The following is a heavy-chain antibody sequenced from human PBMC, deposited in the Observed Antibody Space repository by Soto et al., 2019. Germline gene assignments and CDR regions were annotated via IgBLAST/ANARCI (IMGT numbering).Heavy chain of an antibody. CDR3: ARRGCDSIFGSLDY. CDR1: GGSISSGDW. CDR2: IYYRGST. V-gene: IGHV4-4*02. J-gene: IGHJ4*02. Sequence: QVQLQESGPGLVKPSGTLSLTCAVSGGSISSGDWCWSWVRQSPGKGLEWIGEIYYRGSTTYNPSLEGRVTRSADKSENQYSLRLRSVTAADTAVYYWARRGCDSIFGSLDYWGQGTLVTVSS. D-gene: IGHD2-21*02.